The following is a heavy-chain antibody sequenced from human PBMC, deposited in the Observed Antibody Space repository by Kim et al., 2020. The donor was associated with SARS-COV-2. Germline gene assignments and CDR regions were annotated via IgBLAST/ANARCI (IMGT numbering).Heavy chain of an antibody. CDR2: ISGSGGST. V-gene: IGHV3-23*01. CDR1: GFTFGTYA. D-gene: IGHD2-2*01. CDR3: ARTRSCGSSSCFDDC. Sequence: GGSLRLSCAASGFTFGTYAMSWVRQAPGKGLEWVSGISGSGGSTYYADSVKGRFTISRDSSKNTLYLQMNSLTADDTALYYCARTRSCGSSSCFDDCWGR. J-gene: IGHJ2*01.